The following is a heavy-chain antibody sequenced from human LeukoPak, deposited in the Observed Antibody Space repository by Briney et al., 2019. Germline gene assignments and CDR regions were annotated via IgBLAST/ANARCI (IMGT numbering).Heavy chain of an antibody. V-gene: IGHV4-39*01. CDR2: IYYSGST. Sequence: PSETLSLTCTVSGGSISSSSYYWGWIRQPPGKGLEWIGSIYYSGSTYYNPSLKSRVTISVDTSKNQFSLKLSSVTAADTAVYYCARHESYYDSSGYFGYWGQGTLVTVSS. CDR3: ARHESYYDSSGYFGY. D-gene: IGHD3-22*01. J-gene: IGHJ4*02. CDR1: GGSISSSSYY.